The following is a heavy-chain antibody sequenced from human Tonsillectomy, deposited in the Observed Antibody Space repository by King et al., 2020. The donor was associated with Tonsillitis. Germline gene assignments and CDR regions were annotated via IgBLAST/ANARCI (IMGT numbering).Heavy chain of an antibody. V-gene: IGHV1-18*01. CDR3: ARVVVSGSYYLYYFDY. CDR2: ISAYNGNT. D-gene: IGHD1-26*01. CDR1: GYTFTSYA. J-gene: IGHJ4*02. Sequence: QLVQSGAEVKKPGASVKVSCKASGYTFTSYAISWVRQAPGQGLEWMGWISAYNGNTDYAQNLQGRVTMTTDTSTSTAYMELRSLRSDDTAMYYCARVVVSGSYYLYYFDYWGQGTLVTVSS.